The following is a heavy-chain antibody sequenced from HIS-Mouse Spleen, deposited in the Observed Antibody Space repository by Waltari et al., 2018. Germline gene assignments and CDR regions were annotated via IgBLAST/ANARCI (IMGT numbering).Heavy chain of an antibody. CDR2: ISYDGSNK. J-gene: IGHJ4*02. D-gene: IGHD3-10*01. CDR1: GFTFSSYG. CDR3: EGVYGSGSYYFDY. V-gene: IGHV3-30*03. Sequence: QVQLVESGGGVVQPGRSLRLSCAASGFTFSSYGMHWVRQAPGKGLGGVAVISYDGSNKYYADSVKGRFTISRDNSKNTLYLQMNSLRAEDTAVYYCEGVYGSGSYYFDYWGQGTLVTVSS.